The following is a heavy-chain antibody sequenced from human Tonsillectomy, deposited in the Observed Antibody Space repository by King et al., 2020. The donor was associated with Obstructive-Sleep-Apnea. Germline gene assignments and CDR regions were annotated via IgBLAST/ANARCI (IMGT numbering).Heavy chain of an antibody. CDR2: SSAYNGKT. V-gene: IGHV1-18*01. D-gene: IGHD3-10*01. J-gene: IGHJ6*02. CDR1: GYTFTSYG. Sequence: QLVQSGAEVKKPGASVKVSCKASGYTFTSYGSSWVRQAPGQGLEWMGWSSAYNGKTNYAQKLQGRVTMTTDTSTSTAYMELRRLRSDDTAGYYCARGPPVSSDVLLWFGADYYGTDVWGQGTTVTVSS. CDR3: ARGPPVSSDVLLWFGADYYGTDV.